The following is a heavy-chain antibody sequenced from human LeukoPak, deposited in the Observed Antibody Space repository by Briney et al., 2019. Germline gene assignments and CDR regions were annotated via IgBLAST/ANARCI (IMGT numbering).Heavy chain of an antibody. D-gene: IGHD3-10*01. V-gene: IGHV3-30*04. Sequence: GKSLRLSCVASGFSFSDSVIHWVRQAPGKGLEWVAVISHDVKTTYYADSAKGRFTISRDNSRNTVFLQMNRLRPEDTAVYYCVKEAYYGWGSSPTFYFDYWGQGTRVTVSS. CDR3: VKEAYYGWGSSPTFYFDY. J-gene: IGHJ4*02. CDR1: GFSFSDSV. CDR2: ISHDVKTT.